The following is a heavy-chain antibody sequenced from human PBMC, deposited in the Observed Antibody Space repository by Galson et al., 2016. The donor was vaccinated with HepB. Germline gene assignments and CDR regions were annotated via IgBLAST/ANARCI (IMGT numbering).Heavy chain of an antibody. D-gene: IGHD1-26*01. CDR1: GDSISNDIW. V-gene: IGHV4/OR15-8*01. CDR3: VRGGTYYLSF. CDR2: IFHSGNA. Sequence: SETLSLTCVVSGDSISNDIWWSWVRQPPGKGLEWIGEIFHSGNANYNPSLKSRVTISADKSKNQLSLTLRSVTAADTAIYYCVRGGTYYLSFWGQGTRVTVSS. J-gene: IGHJ4*02.